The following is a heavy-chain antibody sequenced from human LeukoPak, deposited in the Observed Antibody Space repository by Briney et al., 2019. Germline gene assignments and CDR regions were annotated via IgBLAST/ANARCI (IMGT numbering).Heavy chain of an antibody. D-gene: IGHD3-10*01. CDR2: IIPILGIA. J-gene: IGHJ5*02. Sequence: ASVKVSCKASGGTFSSYAISWVRQAPGQGLEWMGRIIPILGIANYAQKFQGRVTITADKSTSTAYMELSSLRSEDTAVYYCARRELLWFGELLTPSNWFDPWGQGTLVTVSS. V-gene: IGHV1-69*04. CDR1: GGTFSSYA. CDR3: ARRELLWFGELLTPSNWFDP.